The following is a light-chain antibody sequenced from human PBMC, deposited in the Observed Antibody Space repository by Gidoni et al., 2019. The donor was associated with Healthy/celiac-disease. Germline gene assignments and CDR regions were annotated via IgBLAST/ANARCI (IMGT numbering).Light chain of an antibody. CDR1: QSALYSSNNKNY. CDR2: WAS. V-gene: IGKV4-1*01. J-gene: IGKJ4*01. Sequence: DIVMTQSPDSLAVPLGERATINCKSSQSALYSSNNKNYLAWYQQKPGQPPKLLIYWASTRESGVPDRFSGSGSGTDFTLTISSLQAEDVAVYYCQQYYSTPPLTFGGGTKVEIK. CDR3: QQYYSTPPLT.